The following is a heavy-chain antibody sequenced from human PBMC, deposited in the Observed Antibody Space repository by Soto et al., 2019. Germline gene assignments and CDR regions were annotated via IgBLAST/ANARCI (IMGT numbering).Heavy chain of an antibody. CDR2: IYYSGST. Sequence: PSETLSLTSTVSGGYISSSSYYWGWIRQPPGKGLEWIGSIYYSGSTYYNPSLKSRVTISVDTSKNQFSLKLSSVTAADTAVYYCARVGVSDFWTDYYYYYGMDVWGQGTTVTVSS. CDR1: GGYISSSSYY. D-gene: IGHD3-3*01. V-gene: IGHV4-39*01. CDR3: ARVGVSDFWTDYYYYYGMDV. J-gene: IGHJ6*02.